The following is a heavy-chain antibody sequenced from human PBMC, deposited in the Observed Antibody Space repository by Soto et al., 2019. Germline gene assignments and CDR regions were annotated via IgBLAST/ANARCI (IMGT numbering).Heavy chain of an antibody. J-gene: IGHJ3*01. CDR2: INDIIKAI. V-gene: IGHV3-48*04. D-gene: IGHD5-12*01. CDR1: GLTFTDHS. CDR3: ARDRPTTFSADL. Sequence: EVQLVESGGALDQPGGPLRPSCTASGLTFTDHSWNWVAHAPGKGLEWLSYINDIIKAIHYADSVKGRFAMSRDNAKKSVFLQMNSLRVEDTGVYYCARDRPTTFSADLWGQGTVVTVSS.